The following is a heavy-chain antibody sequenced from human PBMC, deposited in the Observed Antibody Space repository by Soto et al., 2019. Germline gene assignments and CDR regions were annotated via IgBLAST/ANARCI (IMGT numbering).Heavy chain of an antibody. V-gene: IGHV3-49*03. D-gene: IGHD5-18*01. CDR3: TRDLSGYTYGPHYGMDV. J-gene: IGHJ6*02. CDR1: GFTFGDYT. CDR2: IRSKAYGGTT. Sequence: GGSLRLSCTASGFTFGDYTMSWFRQAPGKGLEWVGFIRSKAYGGTTEYAASVKGRFTISRDDSKSIAYLQMNSLKTEDTAVYYCTRDLSGYTYGPHYGMDVWGQGTTVTVSS.